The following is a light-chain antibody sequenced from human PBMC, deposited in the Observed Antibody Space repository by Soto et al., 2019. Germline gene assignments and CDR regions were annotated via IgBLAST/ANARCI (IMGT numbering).Light chain of an antibody. CDR2: EGS. CDR1: SSDVGSYNL. J-gene: IGLJ1*01. CDR3: CSYAGSSTFRVYV. V-gene: IGLV2-23*03. Sequence: QSALTLPASVSGSPGQSITISCTGTSSDVGSYNLVSWYQQHPGKAPKLMIYEGSKRPSGVSNRFSGSKSGNTASLTISGLKAEDEADYYCCSYAGSSTFRVYVVGTGTQVTVL.